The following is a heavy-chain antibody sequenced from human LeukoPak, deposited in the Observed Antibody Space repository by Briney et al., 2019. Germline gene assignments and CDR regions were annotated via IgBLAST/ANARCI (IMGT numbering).Heavy chain of an antibody. J-gene: IGHJ4*02. CDR2: FDPEDGET. V-gene: IGHV1-24*01. CDR3: ATSGYSSSWYQFDY. Sequence: ASVKVSCKVSGYTLTELSMHWVRQAPGKGLEWMGGFDPEDGETIYAQKFQGRVTMTEDTSTDTAYMEQSSLRSQDTAVYYCATSGYSSSWYQFDYWGQGTLVTVSP. CDR1: GYTLTELS. D-gene: IGHD6-13*01.